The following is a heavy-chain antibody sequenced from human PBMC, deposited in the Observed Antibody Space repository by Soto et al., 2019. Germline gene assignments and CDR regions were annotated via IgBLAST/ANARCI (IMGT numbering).Heavy chain of an antibody. V-gene: IGHV1-69*01. J-gene: IGHJ4*02. CDR1: GGTFSSYA. D-gene: IGHD6-19*01. Sequence: QVQLVQSGAEVKKPGSSVKVSCKASGGTFSSYAISWVRQAPGQGLEWMGGIIPIFGTANYAQKFQGRVTITAAESTITAYMELSSLRSEDTAVYDCARDLPGIAVAGDWGQGTLVTVSS. CDR2: IIPIFGTA. CDR3: ARDLPGIAVAGD.